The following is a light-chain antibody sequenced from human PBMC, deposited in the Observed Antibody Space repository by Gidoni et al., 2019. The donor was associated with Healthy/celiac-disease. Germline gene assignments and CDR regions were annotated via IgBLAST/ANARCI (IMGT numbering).Light chain of an antibody. CDR3: SSYTSSSTLGV. Sequence: QSALTQPASVSWSPGQSITISCTGTSSDVGGYNYVSWYQQHPGKAPKIMIYDVSNRPSGVSNRFSGSKSGNTASLTISGLQAEDEADYYCSSYTSSSTLGVFGGGTKLTVL. CDR1: SSDVGGYNY. V-gene: IGLV2-14*03. CDR2: DVS. J-gene: IGLJ2*01.